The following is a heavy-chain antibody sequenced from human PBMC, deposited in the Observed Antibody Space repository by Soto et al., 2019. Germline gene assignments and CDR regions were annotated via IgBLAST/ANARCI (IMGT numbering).Heavy chain of an antibody. J-gene: IGHJ5*02. CDR2: VRGNGDPP. Sequence: PGGSLRLSCSASGFTFSSYAMHWVRQAPGKGLEYVSGVRGNGDPPFYADSVKGRFTISRDNSKNTLYLQMSSLSADDTAVYYCVKSRGGNNFDFFDWGQGFNWFDPWGQGTLVTVSS. CDR3: VKSRGGNNFDFFDWGQGFNWFDP. D-gene: IGHD3-9*01. CDR1: GFTFSSYA. V-gene: IGHV3-64D*06.